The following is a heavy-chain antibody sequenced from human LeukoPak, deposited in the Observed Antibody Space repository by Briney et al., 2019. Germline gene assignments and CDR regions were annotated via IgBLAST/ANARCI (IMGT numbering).Heavy chain of an antibody. J-gene: IGHJ6*03. Sequence: PGGSLRLSCAASGFTFSSYAMSWVRQAPGKGLEWVSAISGSGGSTYYADSVKGRFTISRDNSKNTLYLQMNSLRAEDTAVYYCTTGSGADHYYYYYMDVWGKGTTVTISS. D-gene: IGHD6-19*01. CDR3: TTGSGADHYYYYYMDV. CDR1: GFTFSSYA. CDR2: ISGSGGST. V-gene: IGHV3-23*01.